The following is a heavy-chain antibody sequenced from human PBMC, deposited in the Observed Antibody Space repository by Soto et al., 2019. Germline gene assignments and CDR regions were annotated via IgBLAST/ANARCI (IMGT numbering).Heavy chain of an antibody. CDR3: ARDNSSSWCGGYEY. CDR1: GYTFTGYY. J-gene: IGHJ4*02. CDR2: INPNSGGT. V-gene: IGHV1-2*04. D-gene: IGHD6-13*01. Sequence: ASLKVSCKASGYTFTGYYMHWVRQAPGQGLEWLGWINPNSGGTNYAQKFQGWVTMTRDTSISTAYMELSRRRSDDTAVYYCARDNSSSWCGGYEYWEQRTLVIGS.